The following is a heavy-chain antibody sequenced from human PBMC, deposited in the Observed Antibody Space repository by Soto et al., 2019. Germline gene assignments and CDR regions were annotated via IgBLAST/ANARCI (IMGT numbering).Heavy chain of an antibody. CDR3: ARLGWGDGDSDY. Sequence: PSETQSLTCSVSGGSIDKINYFWCLILHPPGKGLDWIGSILYSGTTSYNSSLKSRVTISVDTSRNQFSLTLTSVTAADTAVYYCARLGWGDGDSDYWGQGTLVTVSS. CDR2: ILYSGTT. CDR1: GGSIDKINYF. J-gene: IGHJ4*02. V-gene: IGHV4-39*01. D-gene: IGHD2-21*01.